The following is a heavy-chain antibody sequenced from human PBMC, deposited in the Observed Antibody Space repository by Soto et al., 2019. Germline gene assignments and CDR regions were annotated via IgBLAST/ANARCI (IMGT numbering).Heavy chain of an antibody. CDR1: GYTFTSYY. V-gene: IGHV1-46*01. Sequence: QVQLVQSGAEVKKPGASGKVSCKASGYTFTSYYMHWVRQAPGQGLEWMGIINPSGGSTSYAQKFQGRVTMTRDTSTSTVYMDLSSLSSEDTAVYYCARASSGYYSYFDYWGQGTLVTVSS. CDR2: INPSGGST. CDR3: ARASSGYYSYFDY. J-gene: IGHJ4*02. D-gene: IGHD3-22*01.